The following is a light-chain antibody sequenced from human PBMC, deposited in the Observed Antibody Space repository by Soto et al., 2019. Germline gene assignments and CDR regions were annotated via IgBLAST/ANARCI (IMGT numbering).Light chain of an antibody. CDR1: SSNIGRDT. V-gene: IGLV1-44*01. Sequence: QSVLTQSPSASGTPGQRVTISCSGSSSNIGRDTVNWYQQLPGTAPKLLIYSNNQLPSGVPDRFSGSKSGTSASLVISGLQSEDEAGYYCAAWDGSLNGWLFGGGTKLTVL. CDR3: AAWDGSLNGWL. CDR2: SNN. J-gene: IGLJ3*02.